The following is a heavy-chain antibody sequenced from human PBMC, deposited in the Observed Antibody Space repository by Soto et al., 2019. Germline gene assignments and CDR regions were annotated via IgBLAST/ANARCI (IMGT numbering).Heavy chain of an antibody. D-gene: IGHD3-10*01. CDR3: ARGPRGVGSYYNWGWFDP. CDR2: INHSGST. V-gene: IGHV4-34*01. Sequence: LSLTCAVYGGSFSGYYWSWIRQPPGKGLEWIGEINHSGSTNYNPSLKSRVTISVDTSKNQFSLKLSSVTAADTAVYYCARGPRGVGSYYNWGWFDPWGQGTLVTVSS. J-gene: IGHJ5*02. CDR1: GGSFSGYY.